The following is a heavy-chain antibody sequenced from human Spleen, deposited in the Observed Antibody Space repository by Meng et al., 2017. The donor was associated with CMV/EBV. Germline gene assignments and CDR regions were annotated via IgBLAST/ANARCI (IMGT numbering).Heavy chain of an antibody. CDR3: ARGSRALFDP. CDR1: GGSFSGYY. CDR2: INHSGST. Sequence: QVQLQEWGAGLLKPSETLSLTCAGYGGSFSGYYWSWIRQPPGKGLEWIGEINHSGSTNYNPSLKSRVTISVDTSKNQFSLKLSSVTAADTAVYYCARGSRALFDPWGQGTLVTVSS. J-gene: IGHJ5*02. V-gene: IGHV4-34*01.